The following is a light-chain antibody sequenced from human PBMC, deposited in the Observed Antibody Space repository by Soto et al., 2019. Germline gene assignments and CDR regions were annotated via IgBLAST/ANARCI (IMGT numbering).Light chain of an antibody. CDR1: RFNIGDNT. Sequence: QSVLTQPPSASGTPGQRVTISCSGTRFNIGDNTANWYQLLPGKAPKLLIYSNNERPSGVPDRFSGSKSGTSASLAISGLQSEDEADYYCAAWDDNLSGVVFGGGTKLTVL. V-gene: IGLV1-44*01. J-gene: IGLJ2*01. CDR2: SNN. CDR3: AAWDDNLSGVV.